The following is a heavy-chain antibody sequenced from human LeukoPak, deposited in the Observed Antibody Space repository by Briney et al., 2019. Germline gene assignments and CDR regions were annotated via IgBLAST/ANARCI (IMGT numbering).Heavy chain of an antibody. V-gene: IGHV3-53*05. CDR1: GFTVSSNY. Sequence: GGSLRLSCTASGFTVSSNYMSWVRQAPGKGLEWVSVIYSGGSTYYADSVKGRFTISRDNSKNTLYLQMNSLRAEDTAVYYCARDGSYYGSGGYYDFDYWGQGTLVTVSS. CDR2: IYSGGST. CDR3: ARDGSYYGSGGYYDFDY. D-gene: IGHD3-10*01. J-gene: IGHJ4*02.